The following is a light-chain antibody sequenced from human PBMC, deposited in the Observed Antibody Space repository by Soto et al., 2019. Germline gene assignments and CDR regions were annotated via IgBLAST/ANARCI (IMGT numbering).Light chain of an antibody. CDR1: KNDIGLYDF. CDR2: EVV. CDR3: KSYAGSNTYV. Sequence: QSALTQPPSASGSPGHSVTISCTGTKNDIGLYDFVAWYQHHPGKAPGLIIYEVVHRPSGVPDRFSGSKSGNTASLTVSGLQAADEADYFCKSYAGSNTYVFGSGTKVTVL. V-gene: IGLV2-8*01. J-gene: IGLJ1*01.